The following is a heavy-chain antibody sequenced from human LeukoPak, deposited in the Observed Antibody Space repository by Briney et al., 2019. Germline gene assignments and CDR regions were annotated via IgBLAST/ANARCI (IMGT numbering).Heavy chain of an antibody. J-gene: IGHJ2*01. CDR1: GGPISRSSYY. Sequence: PSETLSLTCAVSGGPISRSSYYWGWIRQPPGKGLQWIGSIYYSGSTYYSPSLKSRVTISVDTSKNQFSLRLSSVTASDTAVYYCARMITWYLNHWGRGNLVTVSS. D-gene: IGHD3-16*01. CDR2: IYYSGST. CDR3: ARMITWYLNH. V-gene: IGHV4-39*01.